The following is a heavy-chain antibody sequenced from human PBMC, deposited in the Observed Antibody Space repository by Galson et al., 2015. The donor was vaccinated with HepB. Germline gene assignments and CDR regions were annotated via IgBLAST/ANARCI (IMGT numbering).Heavy chain of an antibody. CDR3: ARDRGGLIPDCGGDCYYHDAFDI. Sequence: SVKVSCKASGGTFSSYAISWVRQAPGQGLEWVGGIIPVFGTANYAQKLQGRVTITADKSTSTAYMEMSSLRAEDTAVYYCARDRGGLIPDCGGDCYYHDAFDIWGQGTMVTVSS. J-gene: IGHJ3*02. CDR1: GGTFSSYA. D-gene: IGHD2-21*02. V-gene: IGHV1-69*06. CDR2: IIPVFGTA.